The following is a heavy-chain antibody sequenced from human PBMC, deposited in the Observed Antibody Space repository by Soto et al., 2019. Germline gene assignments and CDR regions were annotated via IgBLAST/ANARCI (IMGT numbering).Heavy chain of an antibody. CDR3: GHRVRHSFVLQGDPWYFDL. Sequence: QITLKESGPALVKPTQTLTLTCTFSGFSLSDGVGVGWIRQPPGKALEWLALIYWDDDKRYSPSLKSRLTITTDTLKKQVVPAMTTVDPLDTATYYFGHRVRHSFVLQGDPWYFDLWGRGTLLTVSS. CDR1: GFSLSDGVG. D-gene: IGHD3-10*01. J-gene: IGHJ2*01. V-gene: IGHV2-5*02. CDR2: IYWDDDK.